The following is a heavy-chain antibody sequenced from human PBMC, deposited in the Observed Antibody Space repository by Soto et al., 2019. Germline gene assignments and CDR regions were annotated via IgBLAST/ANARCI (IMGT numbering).Heavy chain of an antibody. CDR2: INHSGRT. D-gene: IGHD3-3*01. V-gene: IGHV4-34*01. CDR3: ARGRKYYDFWSGYSHPRYYFNY. J-gene: IGHJ4*02. Sequence: SETLSLTCAVYGGSFSGYCWSWIRQPPGEGLGWIGEINHSGRTNYTPSLKSRVTISVDTSKSQFSLKLSSVTAADTAVYYCARGRKYYDFWSGYSHPRYYFNYWGQGTLVTVSS. CDR1: GGSFSGYC.